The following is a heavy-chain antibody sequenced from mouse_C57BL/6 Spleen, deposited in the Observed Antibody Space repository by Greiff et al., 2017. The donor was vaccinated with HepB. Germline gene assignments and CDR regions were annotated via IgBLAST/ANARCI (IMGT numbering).Heavy chain of an antibody. CDR1: GYTFTDYE. V-gene: IGHV1-15*01. CDR2: IDPETGGT. Sequence: QVQLQQSGAELVRPGASVTLSCKASGYTFTDYEMNWVKQTPVHGLEWIGAIDPETGGTAYNQKFKGKAILTADKSSSTAYMELRSLTSEDAAVYYCTSLTGTWFAYWGQGTLVTVSA. J-gene: IGHJ3*01. D-gene: IGHD4-1*01. CDR3: TSLTGTWFAY.